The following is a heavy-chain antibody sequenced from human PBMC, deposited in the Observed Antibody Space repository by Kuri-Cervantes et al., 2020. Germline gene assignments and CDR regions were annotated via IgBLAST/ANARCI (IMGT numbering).Heavy chain of an antibody. CDR2: VYYTGDT. D-gene: IGHD4-17*01. J-gene: IGHJ3*02. CDR1: GGSIGRYY. Sequence: SETLSLTCTVSGGSIGRYYLSWIRQSPGRGLEWIGYVYYTGDTNYNRSLKSRLTIPVDTSKNQISLKLRSVTAADTAVYYCARSGHDYGDFLDAFDIWGQGTMVTVSS. V-gene: IGHV4-59*01. CDR3: ARSGHDYGDFLDAFDI.